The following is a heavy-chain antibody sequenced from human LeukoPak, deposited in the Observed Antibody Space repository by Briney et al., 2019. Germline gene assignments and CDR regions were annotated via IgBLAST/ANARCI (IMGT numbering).Heavy chain of an antibody. V-gene: IGHV3-11*03. J-gene: IGHJ4*02. D-gene: IGHD3-10*01. CDR1: GFTFSDYY. CDR2: ISSSSSYT. Sequence: AGGSLRLSCAASGFTFSDYYMSWIRQAPGKGLEWVSYISSSSSYTNYADSVKGRFTISRDNAKNSLYLQMNSLRAEDTAVYYCARFAMVPGVTPFDYWGQGTLVTVSS. CDR3: ARFAMVPGVTPFDY.